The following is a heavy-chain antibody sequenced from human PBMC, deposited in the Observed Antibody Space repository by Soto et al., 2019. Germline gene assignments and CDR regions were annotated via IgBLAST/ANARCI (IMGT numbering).Heavy chain of an antibody. J-gene: IGHJ5*02. Sequence: SGTLSLTCAVYGGSFSGYYWSWIRQPPGKGLEWIGEINHSGSTNYNPSLKSRVTISVDTSKNQFSLKLSSVTAADTAVYYCARGQSIYGTVTTVIWFDPWGQGTLVNVSS. CDR2: INHSGST. CDR1: GGSFSGYY. D-gene: IGHD4-4*01. V-gene: IGHV4-34*01. CDR3: ARGQSIYGTVTTVIWFDP.